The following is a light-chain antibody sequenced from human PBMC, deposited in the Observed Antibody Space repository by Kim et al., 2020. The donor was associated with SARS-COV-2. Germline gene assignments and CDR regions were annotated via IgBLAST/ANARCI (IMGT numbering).Light chain of an antibody. CDR2: EDD. J-gene: IGLJ2*01. CDR1: SGSIDDNY. Sequence: NFMLTQPLSVSESPGKTVTISCTRSSGSIDDNYVQWHQQRPGGVPTAVIYEDDQRPSGVSDRFSGSIDNSSNSASLTISGLKTEDEADYYCQSYNRSNVVFGGGTQLTVL. CDR3: QSYNRSNVV. V-gene: IGLV6-57*04.